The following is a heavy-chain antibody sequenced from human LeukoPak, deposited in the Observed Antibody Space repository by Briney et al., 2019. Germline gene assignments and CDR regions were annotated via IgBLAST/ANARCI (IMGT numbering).Heavy chain of an antibody. J-gene: IGHJ4*02. CDR1: GFTFSSYS. Sequence: GGSLRLSCAASGFTFSSYSMNWVRQAPGKGLEWVSYISDSGGTIYSADSVKGRFTISRDNAKNSLYLQMNSLRAEDTAVYYCAWEVGAIDYWGQGTLVTVSS. CDR2: ISDSGGTI. V-gene: IGHV3-48*04. CDR3: AWEVGAIDY. D-gene: IGHD1-26*01.